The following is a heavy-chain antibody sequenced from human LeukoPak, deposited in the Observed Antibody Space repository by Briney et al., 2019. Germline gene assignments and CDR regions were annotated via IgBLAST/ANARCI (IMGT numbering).Heavy chain of an antibody. D-gene: IGHD4-11*01. V-gene: IGHV4-38-2*01. CDR2: IYHSGST. CDR3: ARHAGGAYRYYFDY. J-gene: IGHJ4*02. CDR1: GYSISSGYY. Sequence: SETLSLTCAVSGYSISSGYYWGWIRQPPGKGLEWTGSIYHSGSTYYNPSLKSRVTISVDTSKNQFSLKLSSVTAADTAVYYCARHAGGAYRYYFDYWGQGTLVTVSS.